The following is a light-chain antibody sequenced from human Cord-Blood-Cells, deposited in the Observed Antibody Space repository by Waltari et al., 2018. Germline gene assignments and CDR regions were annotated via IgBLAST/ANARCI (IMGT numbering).Light chain of an antibody. CDR2: EVS. V-gene: IGLV2-8*01. CDR1: TSDVGGCNY. CDR3: SSYAGSNNLV. Sequence: QSALTQPPSASGSPGQSVTLSCTGTTSDVGGCNYFHCYQQHPGKAPKLMIYEVSKRPSGVPDRFSCSKSGNTASLTVSGLQAEDEADYYCSSYAGSNNLVFGGGTKLTVL. J-gene: IGLJ2*01.